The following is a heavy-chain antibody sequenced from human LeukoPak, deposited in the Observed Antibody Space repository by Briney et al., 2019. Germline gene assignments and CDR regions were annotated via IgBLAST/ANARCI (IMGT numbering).Heavy chain of an antibody. D-gene: IGHD2-2*02. CDR3: AREGAPAVVPAAIPVWWFDP. CDR2: IYTSGSS. Sequence: SQTLSLTCTVSGGSISSGSFYWSWIRQPAGKGLEWIGRIYTSGSSDYNPSLKSRVTMSVDTSKNQFSLKLSSVTAADTAVYYCAREGAPAVVPAAIPVWWFDPWGQGTLVTVSS. V-gene: IGHV4-61*02. CDR1: GGSISSGSFY. J-gene: IGHJ5*02.